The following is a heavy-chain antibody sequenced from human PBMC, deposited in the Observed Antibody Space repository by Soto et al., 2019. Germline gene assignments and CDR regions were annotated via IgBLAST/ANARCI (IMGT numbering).Heavy chain of an antibody. CDR1: GFSFSSDS. J-gene: IGHJ5*01. CDR3: ARDPPTGTTLDWVDS. V-gene: IGHV3-21*01. Sequence: PGGTLRLSCAASGFSFSSDSMGWVRQAPGKGLEWVSSISSSGSVKNYADSVKGRFTISRDNSKNSMYLQMNSFKDEDTDVSYCARDPPTGTTLDWVDSWGQGTLVTVSS. D-gene: IGHD1-7*01. CDR2: ISSSGSVK.